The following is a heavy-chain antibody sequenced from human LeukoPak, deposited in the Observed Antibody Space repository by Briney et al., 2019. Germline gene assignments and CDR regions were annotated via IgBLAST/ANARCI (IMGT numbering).Heavy chain of an antibody. J-gene: IGHJ3*02. CDR1: GYTFTSYG. D-gene: IGHD1-26*01. CDR3: ARALGDGGSYYAHDAFDI. CDR2: ISAYNGNT. Sequence: ASVKVSCKASGYTFTSYGISWVRQTPGQGLEWMGWISAYNGNTNYAQKLQGRVTMTTDTSTSTAYMELRSLRSDDTAVYYCARALGDGGSYYAHDAFDIWGQGTMVTVSS. V-gene: IGHV1-18*01.